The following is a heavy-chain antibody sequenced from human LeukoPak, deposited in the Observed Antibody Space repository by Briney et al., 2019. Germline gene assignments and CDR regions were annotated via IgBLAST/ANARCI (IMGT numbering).Heavy chain of an antibody. D-gene: IGHD4-17*01. CDR1: GYAFTSYG. CDR2: ISAYNGNT. Sequence: ASVKVSCKASGYAFTSYGISWVRQAPGQGLEWMAWISAYNGNTNYAQRLQGRVTMTTDTSTSTAYMELRSLRSDDTAVYYCARGTSDYGHPDYFDYWGQGTLVTVSS. J-gene: IGHJ4*02. CDR3: ARGTSDYGHPDYFDY. V-gene: IGHV1-18*01.